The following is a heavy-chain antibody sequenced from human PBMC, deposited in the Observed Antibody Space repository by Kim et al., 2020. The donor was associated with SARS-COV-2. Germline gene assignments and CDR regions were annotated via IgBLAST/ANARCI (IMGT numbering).Heavy chain of an antibody. CDR3: AKDISDSSRWFVALDI. CDR2: ISGDGVST. CDR1: GFTFDDSA. V-gene: IGHV3-43*02. J-gene: IGHJ3*02. Sequence: GGSLRLSCAASGFTFDDSAMQWVRQVPGKGLEWVSFISGDGVSTYYSDSVKGRFTVSRDNNKNSLYLEMNSLRTEDTAFYYCAKDISDSSRWFVALDIWGLGTRVTVSS. D-gene: IGHD6-13*01.